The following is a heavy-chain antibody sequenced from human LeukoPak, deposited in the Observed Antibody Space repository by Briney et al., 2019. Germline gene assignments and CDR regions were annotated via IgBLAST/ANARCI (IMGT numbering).Heavy chain of an antibody. D-gene: IGHD4-17*01. CDR2: INHSGST. V-gene: IGHV4-34*01. CDR3: ARGPYGDHADGFDF. CDR1: GGSFSGYY. Sequence: SETLSLTCAVYGGSFSGYYWSWIRQPPGKGLEWIGEINHSGSTNYNPSLKSRVSISVISSKNQFSLKMTSVAGADTAVYFCARGPYGDHADGFDFWGQGALVTVSS. J-gene: IGHJ4*02.